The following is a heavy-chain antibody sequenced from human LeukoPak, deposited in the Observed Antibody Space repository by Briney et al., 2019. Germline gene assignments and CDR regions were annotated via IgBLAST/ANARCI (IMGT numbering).Heavy chain of an antibody. CDR2: IYYSGST. D-gene: IGHD6-13*01. CDR3: ARVVDEHQLQTGWFDP. V-gene: IGHV4-59*08. J-gene: IGHJ5*02. CDR1: GGSLRSYY. Sequence: PSETLSLTCTVSGGSLRSYYWSWIRQPPGKGLEWGGSIYYSGSTKYNPPLKSRVTVSVDTSKNQLSLKLISVTAADTAVYYCARVVDEHQLQTGWFDPWGQGTLVTVSS.